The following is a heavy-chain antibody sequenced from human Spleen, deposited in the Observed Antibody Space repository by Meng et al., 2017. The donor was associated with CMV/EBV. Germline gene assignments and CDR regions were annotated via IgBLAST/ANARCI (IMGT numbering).Heavy chain of an antibody. Sequence: SLKISCAASGFTFDDYAMHWVRQAPGKGLEWVSGISWNSGSIGYADSVKGRFTISRDNAKNSLYLQMNSLRIEDTAVYYCAKEGSTSCYTLTCNGMDVWGQGTTVTVSS. CDR3: AKEGSTSCYTLTCNGMDV. J-gene: IGHJ6*02. CDR1: GFTFDDYA. V-gene: IGHV3-9*01. D-gene: IGHD2-2*02. CDR2: ISWNSGSI.